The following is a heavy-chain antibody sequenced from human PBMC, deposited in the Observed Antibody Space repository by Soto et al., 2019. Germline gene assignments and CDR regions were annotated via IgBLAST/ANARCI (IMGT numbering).Heavy chain of an antibody. J-gene: IGHJ3*02. Sequence: SETLSLTCTVSGGSLSNYNWNWIRQSAGKGLEWIGRIYSNGITYFNPSLKSRATLSLDMFNHQISLKVTSVTAADTAMYYCERERTYQLSGDDALDIWGLGTMVTVSS. D-gene: IGHD2-2*01. CDR3: ERERTYQLSGDDALDI. CDR2: IYSNGIT. V-gene: IGHV4-4*07. CDR1: GGSLSNYN.